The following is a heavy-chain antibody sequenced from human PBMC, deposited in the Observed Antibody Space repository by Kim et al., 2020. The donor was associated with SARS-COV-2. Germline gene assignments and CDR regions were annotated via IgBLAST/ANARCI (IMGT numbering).Heavy chain of an antibody. Sequence: GGSLRLSCAASGFTFDDFAMHWVRQAPGKGLEWVSGISWNSGSIDYADSVKGRFTVSRDNAKNSLYLQMNSLRAEDTALYYCAKDTHALWFGEGVMAVWGQGTSVTVSS. V-gene: IGHV3-9*01. J-gene: IGHJ6*02. CDR3: AKDTHALWFGEGVMAV. CDR2: ISWNSGSI. CDR1: GFTFDDFA. D-gene: IGHD3-10*01.